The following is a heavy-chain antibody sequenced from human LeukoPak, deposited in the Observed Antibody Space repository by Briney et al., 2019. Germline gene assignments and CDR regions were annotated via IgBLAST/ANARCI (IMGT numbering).Heavy chain of an antibody. CDR3: AREGYCNITSCPRGAIDL. Sequence: GGSLRLSCAGSGFTFGSYSMNWVRQAPGKGLEWVSYISSRSSTIYYTDSVKGRFTISRENAKNSLYLQMNSLRAEDTAVYYCAREGYCNITSCPRGAIDLWGQGTEVTVSS. CDR1: GFTFGSYS. CDR2: ISSRSSTI. V-gene: IGHV3-48*01. J-gene: IGHJ3*01. D-gene: IGHD2-2*01.